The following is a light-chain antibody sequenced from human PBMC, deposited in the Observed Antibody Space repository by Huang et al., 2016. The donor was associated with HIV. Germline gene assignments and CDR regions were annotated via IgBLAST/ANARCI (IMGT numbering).Light chain of an antibody. CDR2: DAS. J-gene: IGKJ1*01. CDR3: QQRSNWPSWT. Sequence: EIVLTQSPATLSLSPGERATLSCRASQSVSSYLAWYQQKPGQAPRILIYDASNRATGIPARFSGSGSGTDFTLTISSLEPEDFAVYYCQQRSNWPSWTFGQGTKVEIK. CDR1: QSVSSY. V-gene: IGKV3-11*01.